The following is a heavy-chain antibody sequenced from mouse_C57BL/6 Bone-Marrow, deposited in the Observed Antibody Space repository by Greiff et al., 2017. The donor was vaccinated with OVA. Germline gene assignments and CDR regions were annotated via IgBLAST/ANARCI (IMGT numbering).Heavy chain of an antibody. CDR1: GYTFTEYT. CDR2: FYPGSGSI. J-gene: IGHJ3*01. Sequence: VQLQQSGAELVKPGASVKLSCKASGYTFTEYTIHWVKQRSGQGLEWIGWFYPGSGSIKYNEKFKDKATLTADKSSSTVYMELSILTTEDSSVYFCARHEGRPYYGSSSAWLAYWGQGTLVTVSA. V-gene: IGHV1-62-2*01. CDR3: ARHEGRPYYGSSSAWLAY. D-gene: IGHD1-1*01.